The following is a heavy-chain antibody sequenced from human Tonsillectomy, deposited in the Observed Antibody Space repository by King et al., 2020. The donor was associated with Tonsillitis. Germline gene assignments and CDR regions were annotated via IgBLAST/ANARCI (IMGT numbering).Heavy chain of an antibody. Sequence: QLVQSGAEVKKPGSSVKVSCNASGGTFSSYAISWVRQGPGQGLEWMGGIIPIFGTANYAQKSQGRVTLTADEATSTAYMELSSLRSEATAVYYCARGDIVVVPAAIGYYYYGMDVWGQGTTVTVSS. D-gene: IGHD2-2*01. CDR2: IIPIFGTA. V-gene: IGHV1-69*01. CDR1: GGTFSSYA. J-gene: IGHJ6*02. CDR3: ARGDIVVVPAAIGYYYYGMDV.